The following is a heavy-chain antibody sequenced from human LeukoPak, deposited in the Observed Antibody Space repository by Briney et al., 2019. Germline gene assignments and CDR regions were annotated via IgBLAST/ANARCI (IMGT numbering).Heavy chain of an antibody. CDR1: GFTFSRYG. CDR3: ARGDFRLEMSTTIAFDI. J-gene: IGHJ3*02. CDR2: IRYDGSKK. V-gene: IGHV3-30*02. D-gene: IGHD1-1*01. Sequence: PGGSLRLSCAAFGFTFSRYGMHWVRQAPGKGLEWVAFIRYDGSKKYYADSVKGRFTISRDNSKNTLDLQMNSLRAEDTAVYYCARGDFRLEMSTTIAFDIWGQGTMVTVSS.